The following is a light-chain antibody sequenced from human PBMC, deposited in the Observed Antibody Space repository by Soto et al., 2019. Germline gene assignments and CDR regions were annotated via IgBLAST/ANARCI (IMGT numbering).Light chain of an antibody. CDR1: NSDIGGHNY. Sequence: QSALTQPASVSGSPGQSITISCTGSNSDIGGHNYVSWYQQHPGKVPKLMILAVTNRPSGVSTRFSGSKSGNTASLTISGLQAEDEADYYCSSYTTSGPWVFGGGTKLTVL. J-gene: IGLJ3*02. V-gene: IGLV2-14*01. CDR3: SSYTTSGPWV. CDR2: AVT.